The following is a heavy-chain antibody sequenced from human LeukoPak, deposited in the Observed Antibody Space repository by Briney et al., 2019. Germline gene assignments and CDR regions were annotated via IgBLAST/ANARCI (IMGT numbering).Heavy chain of an antibody. CDR1: GYTFTSYY. CDR3: ASYGGNGDY. Sequence: ASVKVSCKAPGYTFTSYYMHWVRQAPGQGLEWMGRIIPILGIANYAQKFQGRVTITADKSTSTAYMELSSLRSEDTAVYYCASYGGNGDYWGQGTLVTVSS. J-gene: IGHJ4*02. CDR2: IIPILGIA. V-gene: IGHV1-69*02. D-gene: IGHD4-23*01.